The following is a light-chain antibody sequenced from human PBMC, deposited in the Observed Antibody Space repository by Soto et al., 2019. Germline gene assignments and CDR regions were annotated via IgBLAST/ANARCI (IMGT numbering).Light chain of an antibody. J-gene: IGKJ1*01. V-gene: IGKV1-27*01. CDR3: QTYNSAPWT. CDR2: VAS. Sequence: DIQMTQSPSSLSASVGDRVTITCRASQCISNYLAWYQQQPGKVPKLLIYVASTLQSGVPSRFSGSGSGTDFTLTISSLQPEDVATYYCQTYNSAPWTFGQGTKVEIK. CDR1: QCISNY.